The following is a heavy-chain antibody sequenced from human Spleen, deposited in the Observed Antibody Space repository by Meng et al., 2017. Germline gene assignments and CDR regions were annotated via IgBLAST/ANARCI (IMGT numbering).Heavy chain of an antibody. CDR1: GFSFGNYG. V-gene: IGHV3-33*01. CDR3: ARDWSEFYDILTGYLDY. D-gene: IGHD3-9*01. CDR2: LGYDGINE. J-gene: IGHJ4*03. Sequence: GGSLRLSCAASGFSFGNYGMHWVRQGPGRGLEWVAALGYDGINENYADSVRGRFTISRDESKNTLYLQMNSLRAEDSAVYYCARDWSEFYDILTGYLDYWAKGPLAPFP.